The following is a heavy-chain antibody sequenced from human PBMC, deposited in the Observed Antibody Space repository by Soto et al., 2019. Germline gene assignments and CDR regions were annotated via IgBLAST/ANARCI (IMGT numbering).Heavy chain of an antibody. CDR1: GLTFSNYG. CDR2: ISYDGSNE. V-gene: IGHV3-30*18. Sequence: QVQLVESGGGVVQPGGSLRLSCAASGLTFSNYGMHWVRQAPGKGLEWVAHISYDGSNEHYVDSVKGRFTISRDNSKNTLYLQMTSLRAEDTAVYYCADDSYYHDSTGYYICDYWGQGTLVTVSS. D-gene: IGHD3-22*01. J-gene: IGHJ4*02. CDR3: ADDSYYHDSTGYYICDY.